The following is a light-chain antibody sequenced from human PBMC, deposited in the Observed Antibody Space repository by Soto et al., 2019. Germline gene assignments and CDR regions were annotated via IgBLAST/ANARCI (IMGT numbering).Light chain of an antibody. CDR2: AAS. Sequence: IQLSQSPSSLSASVGDRVTITCRPSQSIRNYLNWYQQKPGKAPKLLIYAASSLQSGVPSRFSGSGSGTDFTLTISSLQPEDFATYYCQQSYSTLMWTFGQGTKVDIK. V-gene: IGKV1-39*01. CDR3: QQSYSTLMWT. J-gene: IGKJ1*01. CDR1: QSIRNY.